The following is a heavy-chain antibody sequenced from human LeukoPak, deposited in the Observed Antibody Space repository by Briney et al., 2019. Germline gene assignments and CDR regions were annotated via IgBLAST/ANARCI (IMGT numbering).Heavy chain of an antibody. Sequence: SETLSLTCTVSSGSISSYYWSWIRQPPGKGLEWIGYIYYSGSTHYNPSLKSRVTISVDTSKNQFSLKLTSVTAADTAVYYCARVGYSYGYTNYFDYWGQGTLVTVSS. CDR1: SGSISSYY. D-gene: IGHD5-18*01. CDR2: IYYSGST. J-gene: IGHJ4*02. V-gene: IGHV4-59*08. CDR3: ARVGYSYGYTNYFDY.